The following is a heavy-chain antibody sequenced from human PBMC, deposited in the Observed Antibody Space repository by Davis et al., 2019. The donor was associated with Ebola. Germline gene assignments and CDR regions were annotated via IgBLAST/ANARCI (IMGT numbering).Heavy chain of an antibody. CDR1: GYTFTSYA. CDR2: ISAYNGNT. D-gene: IGHD3-16*02. J-gene: IGHJ6*02. V-gene: IGHV1-18*01. Sequence: ASVKVSCKASGYTFTSYAMHWVRQAPGQRLEWMGWISAYNGNTNYAQKLQGRVTMTTDTSTSTAYMELRSLRSDDTAVYYCARLIGGVILLGMDVWGQGTTVTVSS. CDR3: ARLIGGVILLGMDV.